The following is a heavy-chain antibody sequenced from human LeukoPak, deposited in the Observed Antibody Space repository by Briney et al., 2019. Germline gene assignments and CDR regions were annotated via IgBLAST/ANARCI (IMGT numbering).Heavy chain of an antibody. CDR3: ARDTYSSSWYWYGMDV. D-gene: IGHD6-13*01. CDR1: GYTFTSYA. V-gene: IGHV7-4-1*02. Sequence: ASVKVSCKDSGYTFTSYAMNWVRQAPGQGLEWMGWINTNTGNPTYAQGFTGRFVFSLDTSVSTAYLQISSLKAEDTAVYYCARDTYSSSWYWYGMDVWGQGTTVTVSS. J-gene: IGHJ6*02. CDR2: INTNTGNP.